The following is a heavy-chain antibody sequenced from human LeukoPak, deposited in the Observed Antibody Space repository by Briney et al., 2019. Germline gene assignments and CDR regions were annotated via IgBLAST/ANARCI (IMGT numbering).Heavy chain of an antibody. CDR1: GFTFRNYW. CDR3: VRNLAVAGTCFDS. Sequence: GSLRLSCAASGFTFRNYWMSWVRQAPGTGLEWVANIKQEGSDRNYVTSVRGRFTISRDNAESSLFLQMNSLRAEDTAVYYCVRNLAVAGTCFDSWGQGTLVTVSS. D-gene: IGHD6-19*01. J-gene: IGHJ4*02. V-gene: IGHV3-7*03. CDR2: IKQEGSDR.